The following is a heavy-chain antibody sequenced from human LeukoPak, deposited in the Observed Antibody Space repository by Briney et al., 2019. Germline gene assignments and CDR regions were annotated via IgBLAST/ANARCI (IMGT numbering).Heavy chain of an antibody. V-gene: IGHV3-23*01. Sequence: GGSLRNSGAASGFTFSSPAMSWVGQAPGQGLDWVSAISGSGGSTYYADSVKGRFTISRDNSKNTLYLQMNSLRAEDTAVYYCANGLGAKGGGRKTYFDYWGQGTLVTVSS. CDR1: GFTFSSPA. CDR2: ISGSGGST. D-gene: IGHD1-26*01. CDR3: ANGLGAKGGGRKTYFDY. J-gene: IGHJ4*02.